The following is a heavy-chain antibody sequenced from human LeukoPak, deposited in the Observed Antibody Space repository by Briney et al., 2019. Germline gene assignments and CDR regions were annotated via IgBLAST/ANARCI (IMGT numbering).Heavy chain of an antibody. CDR2: IFYSGST. Sequence: PSETLSLTCTVSGGSISPYYWSWIRQPPGKELEWIAFIFYSGSTYYNPSLKSRVTISVDTSKNQFSLKLSSVTAADTAVYYCARDNPYCSSTSCSDYWGQGTLVTVSS. J-gene: IGHJ4*02. CDR3: ARDNPYCSSTSCSDY. CDR1: GGSISPYY. D-gene: IGHD2-2*01. V-gene: IGHV4-59*12.